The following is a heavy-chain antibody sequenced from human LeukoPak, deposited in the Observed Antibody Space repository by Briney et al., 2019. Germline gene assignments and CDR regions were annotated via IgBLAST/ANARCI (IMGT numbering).Heavy chain of an antibody. CDR3: ARFSPRAMGNYLDF. Sequence: TPSETLSLTCTVSGGSISSYYWSWIRQPPGKGLEWIGYIYYSGSTNYNPSLKSRVTISVDTSKNQFSLKLSSVTAADTAVYYCARFSPRAMGNYLDFWGQGTLVTVSS. J-gene: IGHJ4*02. CDR2: IYYSGST. V-gene: IGHV4-59*08. D-gene: IGHD7-27*01. CDR1: GGSISSYY.